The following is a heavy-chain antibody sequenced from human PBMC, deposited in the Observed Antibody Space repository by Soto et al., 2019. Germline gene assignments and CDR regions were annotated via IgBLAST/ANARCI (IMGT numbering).Heavy chain of an antibody. CDR3: AKDGDYYDSSGYYRYWYFDL. CDR2: ISGSGGST. D-gene: IGHD3-22*01. Sequence: GGSLRLSCAASGFTFSSYAMSWVRQAPGKGLEWVSAISGSGGSTYYADSVKGRFTISRDNSKNTLYVQMNSLRAEDTAVYYCAKDGDYYDSSGYYRYWYFDLWGRGTLVTVSS. CDR1: GFTFSSYA. J-gene: IGHJ2*01. V-gene: IGHV3-23*01.